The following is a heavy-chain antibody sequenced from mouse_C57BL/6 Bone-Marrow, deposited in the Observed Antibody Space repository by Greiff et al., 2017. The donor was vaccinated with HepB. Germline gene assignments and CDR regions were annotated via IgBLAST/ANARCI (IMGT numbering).Heavy chain of an antibody. CDR3: AREGIYYYAWYFDV. V-gene: IGHV1-22*01. CDR2: INPNNGGT. CDR1: GYTFTDYN. D-gene: IGHD1-1*01. Sequence: EVKLVESGPELVKPGASVKMSCKASGYTFTDYNMHWVKQSHGKSLEWIGYINPNNGGTSYNQKFKGKATLTVNKSSSTAYMELRSLTSEDSAVYYCAREGIYYYAWYFDVWGTGTTVTVSS. J-gene: IGHJ1*03.